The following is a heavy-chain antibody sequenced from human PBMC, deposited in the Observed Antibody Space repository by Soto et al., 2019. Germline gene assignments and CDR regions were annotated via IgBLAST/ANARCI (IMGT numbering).Heavy chain of an antibody. Sequence: HPGGSLRLSCAASGFTFSSYGMHWVRQAPGKGLEWVAVIWYDGSNKYYADSVKGRFTISRDNSKNTLYLQMNSLRAEDTAVYYCARDTGPFSGWLHYFDYWGQGTLVTVSS. J-gene: IGHJ4*02. CDR3: ARDTGPFSGWLHYFDY. CDR1: GFTFSSYG. D-gene: IGHD6-19*01. CDR2: IWYDGSNK. V-gene: IGHV3-33*01.